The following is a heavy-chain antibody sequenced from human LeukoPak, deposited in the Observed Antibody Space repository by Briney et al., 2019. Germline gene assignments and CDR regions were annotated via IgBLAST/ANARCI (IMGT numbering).Heavy chain of an antibody. D-gene: IGHD3/OR15-3a*01. Sequence: EASVKVSCKASGGTFSSYAISWVRQAPGQGLEWMGRIIPILGIANYAQKFQGRVTITADESTSTAYMELSSLRSEDTAVYYCARVGLDYGGTGSAFDIWGQGTMVTVSS. J-gene: IGHJ3*02. CDR1: GGTFSSYA. CDR2: IIPILGIA. V-gene: IGHV1-69*04. CDR3: ARVGLDYGGTGSAFDI.